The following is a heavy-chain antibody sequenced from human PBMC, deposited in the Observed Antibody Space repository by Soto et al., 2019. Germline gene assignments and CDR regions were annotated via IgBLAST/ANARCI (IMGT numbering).Heavy chain of an antibody. CDR1: GYSFTSYW. D-gene: IGHD3-22*01. Sequence: GESLKISCKGSGYSFTSYWIGWVRQMPGKGLEWMGIIYPGDSDTRYSPSFQGQVTISADKSISTAYLQWSSLKASDTAMYYCARPAGYYDSSGYYSDYWGQGTLVTVPQ. CDR3: ARPAGYYDSSGYYSDY. CDR2: IYPGDSDT. J-gene: IGHJ4*02. V-gene: IGHV5-51*01.